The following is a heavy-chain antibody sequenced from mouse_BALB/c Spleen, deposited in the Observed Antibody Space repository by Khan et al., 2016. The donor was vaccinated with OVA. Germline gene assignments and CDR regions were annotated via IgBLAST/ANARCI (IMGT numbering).Heavy chain of an antibody. D-gene: IGHD2-13*01. J-gene: IGHJ2*01. V-gene: IGHV1-69*02. CDR1: GYTFTNHW. CDR2: IYPSDSYN. CDR3: TRGDPGSFDY. Sequence: QVQLQQSGAELVRPGTSVKLSCQASGYTFTNHWINWVKQRPGQGLEWIGNIYPSDSYNNYNHHFKDKATLTVDKSSSAAYMQLSSPTSEDSAVYYWTRGDPGSFDYWGQGTTLTVSS.